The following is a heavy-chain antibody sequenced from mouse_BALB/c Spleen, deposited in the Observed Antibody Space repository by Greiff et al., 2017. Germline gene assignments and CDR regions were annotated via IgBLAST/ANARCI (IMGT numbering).Heavy chain of an antibody. Sequence: VQLQQSGAELVKPGASVKLSCTASGFNIKDTYMHWVKQRPEQGLEWIGRIDPANGNTKYDPKFQGKATITADTSSNTAYLQLSSLTSEDTAVYYCARSYGYEGYAMDYWGQGTSVTVSS. V-gene: IGHV14-3*02. J-gene: IGHJ4*01. CDR1: GFNIKDTY. CDR3: ARSYGYEGYAMDY. CDR2: IDPANGNT. D-gene: IGHD1-2*01.